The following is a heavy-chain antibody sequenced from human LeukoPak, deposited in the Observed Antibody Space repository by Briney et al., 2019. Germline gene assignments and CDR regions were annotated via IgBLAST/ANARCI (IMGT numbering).Heavy chain of an antibody. CDR3: VWSGYPTWYFDY. CDR2: IYSDNT. CDR1: GFTVSSNS. Sequence: GGSLRLSCTVSGFTVSSNSMSWVRQAPGKGLEWVSFIYSDNTHYSDSVKGRFTISRDNAKNSLYLQMNSLRAEDTAVYYCVWSGYPTWYFDYWGQGTLVTVSS. D-gene: IGHD3-3*01. V-gene: IGHV3-53*01. J-gene: IGHJ4*02.